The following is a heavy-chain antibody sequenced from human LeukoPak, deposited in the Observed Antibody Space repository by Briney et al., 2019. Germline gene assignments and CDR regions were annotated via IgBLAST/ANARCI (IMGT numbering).Heavy chain of an antibody. J-gene: IGHJ4*02. V-gene: IGHV3-21*01. Sequence: GSLRLSCAASGFTFSSYSMNWVRQAPGKGLEWVSSISSSSSYIYYADSVKGRFTISRDNAKNSLYLQMHSLRAEDTAVYYCARDFYPSTAIPFYFDYWGQGTLVTVSS. CDR3: ARDFYPSTAIPFYFDY. D-gene: IGHD5-18*01. CDR1: GFTFSSYS. CDR2: ISSSSSYI.